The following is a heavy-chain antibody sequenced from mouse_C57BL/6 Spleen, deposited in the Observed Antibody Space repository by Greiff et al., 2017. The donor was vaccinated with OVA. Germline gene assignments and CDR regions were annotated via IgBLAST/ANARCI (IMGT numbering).Heavy chain of an antibody. J-gene: IGHJ4*01. Sequence: EVQLQQSGPELVKPGASVKIPCKASGYTFTDYNMDWVKQSHGKSLEWIGDINPNNGGTIYNQKFKGKATLTVDKSSSTAYMELRSLTSEDTAVYYCARLEYYGSSDAMDYWGQGTSVTVSS. V-gene: IGHV1-18*01. CDR3: ARLEYYGSSDAMDY. CDR2: INPNNGGT. CDR1: GYTFTDYN. D-gene: IGHD1-1*01.